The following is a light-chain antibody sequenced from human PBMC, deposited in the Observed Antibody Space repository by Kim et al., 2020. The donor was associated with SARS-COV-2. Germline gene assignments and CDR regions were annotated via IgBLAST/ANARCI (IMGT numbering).Light chain of an antibody. Sequence: VTRGERATLACRASQSISSYLAWYQQEPSQAPRLLIYVASTRATGIPATFSGSGSGTEFTLTISSLQSEDFAVYYCQQYNNWPLTFGQGTKVDIK. CDR2: VAS. CDR3: QQYNNWPLT. CDR1: QSISSY. V-gene: IGKV3-15*01. J-gene: IGKJ1*01.